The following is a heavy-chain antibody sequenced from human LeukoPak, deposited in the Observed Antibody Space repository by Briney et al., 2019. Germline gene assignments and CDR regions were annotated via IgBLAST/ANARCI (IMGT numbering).Heavy chain of an antibody. V-gene: IGHV3-30-3*01. CDR2: IASDGSHT. J-gene: IGHJ3*02. Sequence: GRSLRLACAASGFTFSNYFMHWVRQAPGKGLEWVADIASDGSHTFYVESVKGRFTISRDNSKNTLYLQMNSLGPEDTAVYFCARERQDTVIHSGAFDIWGQGTMVTVSS. D-gene: IGHD2-21*02. CDR1: GFTFSNYF. CDR3: ARERQDTVIHSGAFDI.